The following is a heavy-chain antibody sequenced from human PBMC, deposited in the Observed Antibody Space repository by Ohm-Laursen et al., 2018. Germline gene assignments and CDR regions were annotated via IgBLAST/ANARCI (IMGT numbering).Heavy chain of an antibody. V-gene: IGHV1-8*01. D-gene: IGHD1-26*01. Sequence: GSSVKVSCKSSGYTFTSYDINWVRQATGQGLEWMGWMNPNSGNTGYAQKFQGRVTMTRNTSISTAYMELSSLRSEDTAVYYCAIVPMRMVGATRRSLDYWGQGTLVTVSS. CDR3: AIVPMRMVGATRRSLDY. J-gene: IGHJ4*02. CDR1: GYTFTSYD. CDR2: MNPNSGNT.